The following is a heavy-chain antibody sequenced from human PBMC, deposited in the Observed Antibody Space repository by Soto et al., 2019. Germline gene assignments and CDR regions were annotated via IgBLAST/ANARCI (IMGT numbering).Heavy chain of an antibody. Sequence: QVQLVQSGAEVKKPGASVKVSCKASGYTFTSYGISWVRQAPGQGLEWMGWISAYNGNTNYAQKLQGRVTMTTDTAASTAYMELRSLSSDDTAVYYCAGDVSSSYPWYFDPWGRGTLVTVSS. CDR1: GYTFTSYG. D-gene: IGHD6-6*01. CDR3: AGDVSSSYPWYFDP. CDR2: ISAYNGNT. J-gene: IGHJ2*01. V-gene: IGHV1-18*01.